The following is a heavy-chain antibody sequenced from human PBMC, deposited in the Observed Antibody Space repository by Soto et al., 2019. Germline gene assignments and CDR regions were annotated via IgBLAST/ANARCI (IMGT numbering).Heavy chain of an antibody. J-gene: IGHJ4*02. Sequence: PGGSLRLSCAASGFTFNTYGMHWVRQAPGKGLERVAVISYDGGEKYYVDSVKGRFTISKDNSKNTLYLQMNSLRPEDTAVYYCAKSPNFYCSSPNCYKYYFDHWGQGTRVTVSS. D-gene: IGHD2-2*02. CDR3: AKSPNFYCSSPNCYKYYFDH. CDR2: ISYDGGEK. V-gene: IGHV3-30*18. CDR1: GFTFNTYG.